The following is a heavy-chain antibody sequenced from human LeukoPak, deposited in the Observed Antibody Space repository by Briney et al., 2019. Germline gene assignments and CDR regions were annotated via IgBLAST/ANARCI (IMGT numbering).Heavy chain of an antibody. Sequence: GGSLRLSCAASGFTFSSYWMRWVRQAPGKGLEWVANIKQDGSEKYYMDSVKGRFTISRDNAGNSLYLQMDSLRAEDTAVYYCAKTLGHVYGDRPLDYWGQGALVTVSS. V-gene: IGHV3-7*01. J-gene: IGHJ4*02. CDR1: GFTFSSYW. D-gene: IGHD4-17*01. CDR3: AKTLGHVYGDRPLDY. CDR2: IKQDGSEK.